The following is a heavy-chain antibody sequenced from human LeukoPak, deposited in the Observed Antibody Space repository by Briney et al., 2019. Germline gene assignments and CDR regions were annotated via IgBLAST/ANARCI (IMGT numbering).Heavy chain of an antibody. CDR3: ARSRWLQPIFDY. D-gene: IGHD5-24*01. V-gene: IGHV3-11*03. Sequence: AGGSLRLSCAASGFTFSDHYMSWIRQAPGKGLEWVSYISSSSSYTNYADSVKGRFTISRDNAKNSLYLQMNSLRAEDTAVYYCARSRWLQPIFDYWGQGTLVTVSS. CDR1: GFTFSDHY. J-gene: IGHJ4*02. CDR2: ISSSSSYT.